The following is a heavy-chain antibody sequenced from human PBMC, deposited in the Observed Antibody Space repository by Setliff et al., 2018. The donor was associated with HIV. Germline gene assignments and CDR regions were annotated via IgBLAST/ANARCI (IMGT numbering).Heavy chain of an antibody. CDR1: GGSISSSSYY. CDR2: MSYTGTT. D-gene: IGHD3-22*01. Sequence: SETLSLTCSVSGGSISSSSYYWGWIRQPPGKGLDWIGSMSYTGTTYDNPSLKSRVTISVDTSKNQFSLKLTSVTAADAAAYFCAMGSSGYPFDYWGHGNLVTVSS. J-gene: IGHJ4*01. V-gene: IGHV4-39*01. CDR3: AMGSSGYPFDY.